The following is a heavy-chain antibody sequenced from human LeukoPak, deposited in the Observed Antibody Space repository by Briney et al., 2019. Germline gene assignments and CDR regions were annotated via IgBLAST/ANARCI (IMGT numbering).Heavy chain of an antibody. D-gene: IGHD3-10*01. CDR3: AKYTRSSGRTYFDC. CDR2: ISAYRGDT. J-gene: IGHJ4*02. V-gene: IGHV1-18*01. CDR1: GYIFTSFG. Sequence: ASVKVSCKASGYIFTSFGIGWVRQAPGQALEWMGWISAYRGDTDYAQKPQGRVTMTTDTSTRTRYMELRTLRSHDTAVYYCAKYTRSSGRTYFDCWGQGTLVTV.